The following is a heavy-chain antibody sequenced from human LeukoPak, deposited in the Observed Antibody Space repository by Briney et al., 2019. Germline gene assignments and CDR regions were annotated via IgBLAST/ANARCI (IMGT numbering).Heavy chain of an antibody. CDR1: GFTFSSYS. CDR3: ARVVYSWGQPYGSGSPYDY. V-gene: IGHV3-21*01. CDR2: ISSSSSYI. J-gene: IGHJ4*02. D-gene: IGHD3-10*01. Sequence: GGSLRLSCAASGFTFSSYSMNWVRQAPGKGLEWVSSISSSSSYIYYADSVKGRFTISRDNAKNSLYLQMNSLRAEDTAVYYCARVVYSWGQPYGSGSPYDYWGQGTLVTVSS.